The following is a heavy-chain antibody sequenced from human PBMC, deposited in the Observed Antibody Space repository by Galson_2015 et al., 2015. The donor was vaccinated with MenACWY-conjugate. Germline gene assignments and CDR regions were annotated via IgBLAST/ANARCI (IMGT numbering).Heavy chain of an antibody. V-gene: IGHV3-7*03. CDR3: ARAYYGMDV. CDR1: GFTFSTYW. Sequence: SLRLSCAASGFTFSTYWMNWVRQAPGKGLEWVAYVNEDGSEKYYVDSVKGRFTISRGNAKNSLYLQMNSLSAEDTAMYYCARAYYGMDVWGQGTTVTVSS. J-gene: IGHJ6*02. CDR2: VNEDGSEK.